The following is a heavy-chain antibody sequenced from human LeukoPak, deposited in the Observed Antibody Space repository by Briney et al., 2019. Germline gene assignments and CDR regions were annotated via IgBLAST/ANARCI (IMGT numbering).Heavy chain of an antibody. V-gene: IGHV4-59*01. CDR2: IYNSGRT. CDR3: ARDRYYYDSSGYYEAWYFDY. Sequence: PSETLSLTCTVSGGSITSYYWSWIRQPPGKGLEWIGYIYNSGRTNYNPSLKSRVTISADASKNQFSLKLSSVTAADTAVYYCARDRYYYDSSGYYEAWYFDYWGQGTLVTVSS. J-gene: IGHJ4*02. CDR1: GGSITSYY. D-gene: IGHD3-22*01.